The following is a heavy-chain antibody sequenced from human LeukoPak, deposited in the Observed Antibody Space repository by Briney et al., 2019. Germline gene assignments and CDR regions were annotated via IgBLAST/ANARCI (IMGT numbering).Heavy chain of an antibody. CDR1: GYTFTSYG. D-gene: IGHD6-6*01. J-gene: IGHJ4*02. CDR2: ISAYNGNT. CDR3: ARDQPEYSSSSYYFDY. V-gene: IGHV1-18*01. Sequence: ASVKVSCKASGYTFTSYGISWVRQAPGQGLEWMGWISAYNGNTNYAQKLQGRVTITADESTSTAYMELSSLRSEDTAVYYCARDQPEYSSSSYYFDYWGQGTLVTVSS.